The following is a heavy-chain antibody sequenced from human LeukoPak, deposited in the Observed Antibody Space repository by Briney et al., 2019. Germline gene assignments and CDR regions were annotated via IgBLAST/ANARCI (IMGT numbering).Heavy chain of an antibody. J-gene: IGHJ4*02. V-gene: IGHV4-59*08. CDR1: GGSISSYY. Sequence: SETLSLTCTVSGGSISSYYWSWIRQPPGKGLEWIGYIYYSGSTNYNPSLKSRVTISVDTSKNQFSLKLSSVTAADTAVYYCARGVYYGSGSYGWDYWGQGTLVTVSS. CDR2: IYYSGST. D-gene: IGHD3-10*01. CDR3: ARGVYYGSGSYGWDY.